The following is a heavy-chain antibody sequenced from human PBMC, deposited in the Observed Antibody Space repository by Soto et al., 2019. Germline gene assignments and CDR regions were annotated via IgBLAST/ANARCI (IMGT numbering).Heavy chain of an antibody. D-gene: IGHD3-10*01. J-gene: IGHJ3*02. CDR2: ISSSGDTI. CDR1: GFTFSDYY. CDR3: AKGLLRGALFTFDM. Sequence: PGGSLRLSCAASGFTFSDYYMTWIRQAPGKGLEWVSYISSSGDTIYYADSVKGRFTISRDNAKNSLFLQMNILRAEDTAVYYCAKGLLRGALFTFDMWGQGTVVTVSS. V-gene: IGHV3-11*01.